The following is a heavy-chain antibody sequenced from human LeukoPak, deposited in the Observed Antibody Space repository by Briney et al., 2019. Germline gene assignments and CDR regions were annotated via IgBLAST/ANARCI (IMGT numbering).Heavy chain of an antibody. D-gene: IGHD4-11*01. CDR3: ARGRLQYHYYYYYMDV. CDR2: MNPNSGNT. CDR1: GYTFTSYD. Sequence: ASLKVSCKASGYTFTSYDINWVRQATGQGREWMGWMNPNSGNTGYAQKFQGRVTMTRNTSISTAYMELSSLRSEDTAVYYCARGRLQYHYYYYYMDVWGKGTTVTVSS. J-gene: IGHJ6*03. V-gene: IGHV1-8*01.